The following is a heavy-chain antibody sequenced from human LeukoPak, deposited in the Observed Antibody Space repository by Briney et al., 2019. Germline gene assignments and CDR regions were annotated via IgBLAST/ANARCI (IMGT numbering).Heavy chain of an antibody. Sequence: GGSLRLSCAASGFTFSNYAMNWVRQAPGKGLEWVSSISSSSSYIYYADSVKGRFTISRDNAKNSLYLQMNSLRAEDTAVYYCAREDRSSSSWGRYYYYYMDVWGKGTTVTVSS. D-gene: IGHD6-6*01. CDR2: ISSSSSYI. V-gene: IGHV3-21*01. J-gene: IGHJ6*03. CDR3: AREDRSSSSWGRYYYYYMDV. CDR1: GFTFSNYA.